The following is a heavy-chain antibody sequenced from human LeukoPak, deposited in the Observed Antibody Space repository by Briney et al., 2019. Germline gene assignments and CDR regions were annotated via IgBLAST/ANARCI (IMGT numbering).Heavy chain of an antibody. Sequence: ASVKVSCKASGYTSTSYDINWVRQATGQGLEWMGWMNPNSGNTGYAQKFQGRITMTRNTSITTAYMELSSLISEDTAVYYCARGGGSSFPGDYWGQGTLVTVSS. CDR2: MNPNSGNT. J-gene: IGHJ4*02. CDR3: ARGGGSSFPGDY. V-gene: IGHV1-8*01. CDR1: GYTSTSYD. D-gene: IGHD6-13*01.